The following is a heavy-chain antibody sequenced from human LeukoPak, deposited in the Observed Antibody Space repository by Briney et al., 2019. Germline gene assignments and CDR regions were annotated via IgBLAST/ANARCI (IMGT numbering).Heavy chain of an antibody. Sequence: GASVKVSCKASGYTFTSYDINWVRQATGQGLEWMGWMNLNSGNTGYAQKFQGRVTMTRNTSISTAYMELSSLRSEDTAVYYCARGVMGAAGPYYYGMDVWGQGTTVTVSS. CDR2: MNLNSGNT. V-gene: IGHV1-8*01. CDR3: ARGVMGAAGPYYYGMDV. D-gene: IGHD6-13*01. J-gene: IGHJ6*02. CDR1: GYTFTSYD.